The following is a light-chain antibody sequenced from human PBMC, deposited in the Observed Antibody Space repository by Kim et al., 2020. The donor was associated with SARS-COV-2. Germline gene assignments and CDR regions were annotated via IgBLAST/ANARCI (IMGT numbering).Light chain of an antibody. CDR1: QDITNH. CDR2: DAS. CDR3: QQYDGLPLWT. Sequence: DIQMTQSPSSLSTSAGDRVTITCQASQDITNHLNWYQQKTGKAPKLLIYDASNLETEVPSRFSGSGSGTDFTFTISSLQSEDIATYYCQQYDGLPLWTFGQGTKVEI. V-gene: IGKV1-33*01. J-gene: IGKJ1*01.